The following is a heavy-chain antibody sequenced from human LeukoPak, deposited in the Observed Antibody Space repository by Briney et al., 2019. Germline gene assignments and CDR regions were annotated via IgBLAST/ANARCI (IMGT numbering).Heavy chain of an antibody. CDR2: IYSGGST. Sequence: GGSLRLSCAASGFTVSSNYMSWVRQAPGKGLEWVSVIYSGGSTYYADSVKGRFTISRDNSKNTLYLQMNSLRAEDTAVYYCAKDLSVVAATKGPDYWGQGTLVTVSS. J-gene: IGHJ4*02. CDR3: AKDLSVVAATKGPDY. CDR1: GFTVSSNY. D-gene: IGHD2-15*01. V-gene: IGHV3-53*01.